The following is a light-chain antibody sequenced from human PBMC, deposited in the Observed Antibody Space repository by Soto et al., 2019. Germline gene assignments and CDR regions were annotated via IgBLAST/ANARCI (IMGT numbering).Light chain of an antibody. V-gene: IGKV3-20*01. CDR2: GSS. CDR3: QQFGISPRT. Sequence: ELVLTQSPGTLSLFPGERATLSCRASQTISSSFVAWYQQKPGQAPRLLIYGSSTRATGIPDRFSGSGSGTDFTLTITRLDPEDFAVYYCQQFGISPRTFGQGTKLE. CDR1: QTISSSF. J-gene: IGKJ2*01.